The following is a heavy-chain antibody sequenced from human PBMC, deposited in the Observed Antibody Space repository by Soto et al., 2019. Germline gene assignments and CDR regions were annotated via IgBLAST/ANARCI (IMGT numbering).Heavy chain of an antibody. D-gene: IGHD3-22*01. CDR2: ISSSSSYI. J-gene: IGHJ5*02. CDR1: GFTFSSYS. V-gene: IGHV3-21*01. Sequence: EVQLVESGGGLVKPGGSLRLSCAASGFTFSSYSMNWVRQAPGKGLEWVSSISSSSSYIYYADSVKGRFTISRDNAKNSLYLQMNSLSAEDTAVYYCARGHYDSSGYYPPNWFDPWGQGTLVTVSS. CDR3: ARGHYDSSGYYPPNWFDP.